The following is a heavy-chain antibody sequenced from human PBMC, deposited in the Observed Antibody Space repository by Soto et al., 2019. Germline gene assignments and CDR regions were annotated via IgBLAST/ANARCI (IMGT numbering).Heavy chain of an antibody. V-gene: IGHV1-2*02. CDR3: ARGGGTILDHLP. D-gene: IGHD3-3*01. J-gene: IGHJ5*02. CDR1: GYTFTGYF. Sequence: ASVKVSCKASGYTFTGYFMHWVRQAPGQGLEWMGWINPNSGATKYAQKFQGRVTLSRDTSISTAYMELSGLRSDDTAVYYCARGGGTILDHLPWGQRPVCTLSS. CDR2: INPNSGAT.